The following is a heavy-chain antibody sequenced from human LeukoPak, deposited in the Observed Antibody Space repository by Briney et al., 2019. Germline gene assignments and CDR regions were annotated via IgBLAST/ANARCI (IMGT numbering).Heavy chain of an antibody. Sequence: GGSLRLSCTTSGFTFADYAMTWFCQAPGKGLVWVAFIKSNAYGGTTEYAASVEGRFTISRDDYRSIAYLQMNSLKTEDTALYYCTREGSVAGTQDCDYWGQGTLVTVSS. CDR3: TREGSVAGTQDCDY. D-gene: IGHD6-19*01. CDR2: IKSNAYGGTT. CDR1: GFTFADYA. J-gene: IGHJ4*02. V-gene: IGHV3-49*03.